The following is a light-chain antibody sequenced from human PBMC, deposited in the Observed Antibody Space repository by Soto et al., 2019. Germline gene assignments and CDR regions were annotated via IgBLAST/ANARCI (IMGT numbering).Light chain of an antibody. J-gene: IGLJ3*02. CDR2: GDI. CDR3: QSYDGTLSGWV. V-gene: IGLV1-40*01. CDR1: ISNIGAGYD. Sequence: QSVLTQPPSVSGAPGQRVTISCTGRISNIGAGYDVHWFQQLPGTAPKLLIYGDINRPSGVPDRFSGSKSGTSASLAITGLQAEDEADYYCQSYDGTLSGWVFGGGTKLTVL.